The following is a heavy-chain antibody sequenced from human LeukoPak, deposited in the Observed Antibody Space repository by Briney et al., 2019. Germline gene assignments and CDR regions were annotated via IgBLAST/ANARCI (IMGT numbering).Heavy chain of an antibody. CDR1: GFIVSTNY. J-gene: IGHJ6*02. D-gene: IGHD4-17*01. V-gene: IGHV3-66*01. CDR3: ATLSDGDYKYYYYGTDV. Sequence: PGGSLRLSCVASGFIVSTNYMSWVRQAPGKGLEWVSVIYSGGSTYYADSVKGRFTISRDKSKNTVYLQMNSLRAEDTAVYYCATLSDGDYKYYYYGTDVWGQGTTVTVSS. CDR2: IYSGGST.